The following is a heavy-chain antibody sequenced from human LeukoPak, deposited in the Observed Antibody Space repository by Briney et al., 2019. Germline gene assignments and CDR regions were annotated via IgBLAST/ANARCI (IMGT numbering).Heavy chain of an antibody. CDR1: GFTFSTYA. J-gene: IGHJ4*02. CDR3: APEGDGYILFDY. V-gene: IGHV3-23*01. Sequence: PGGSLRLSCEASGFTFSTYAMTWVRQAPGRGLEWVSTIRGSGGTTYYADSVKGRFTISRDISKNTVYLQMNSLRVEDTAVYYCAPEGDGYILFDYWGQGTLVTVSS. CDR2: IRGSGGTT. D-gene: IGHD5-24*01.